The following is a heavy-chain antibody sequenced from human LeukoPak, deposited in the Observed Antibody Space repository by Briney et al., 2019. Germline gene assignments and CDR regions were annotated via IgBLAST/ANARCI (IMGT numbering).Heavy chain of an antibody. D-gene: IGHD2-21*02. CDR2: INAGNGNT. CDR1: GYTVTSYA. V-gene: IGHV1-3*03. CDR3: ARAMTYRLGGDYYFDY. Sequence: ASVKVSCKASGYTVTSYAMHWVRQAPGQRLEWRGWINAGNGNTKYSQEFQGRVTITRDTSASTAYMELSSLRSEDMAVYYCARAMTYRLGGDYYFDYWGQGTLVTVSS. J-gene: IGHJ4*02.